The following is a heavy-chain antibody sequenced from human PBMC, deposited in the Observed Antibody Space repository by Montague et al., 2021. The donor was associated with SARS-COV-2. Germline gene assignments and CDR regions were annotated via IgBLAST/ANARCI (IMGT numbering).Heavy chain of an antibody. CDR1: GGSINSFY. CDR3: ARAGGGSSYNYYGLDV. D-gene: IGHD2-15*01. CDR2: VYYTGGT. J-gene: IGHJ6*02. Sequence: SETLSLTCSISGGSINSFYWNWIRQSPGKGLEWIGCVYYTGGTNYNPSLKSRATISVDTSKNQFSLTVGSVTAADTAVYYCARAGGGSSYNYYGLDVWGQGTTVTVSS. V-gene: IGHV4-59*01.